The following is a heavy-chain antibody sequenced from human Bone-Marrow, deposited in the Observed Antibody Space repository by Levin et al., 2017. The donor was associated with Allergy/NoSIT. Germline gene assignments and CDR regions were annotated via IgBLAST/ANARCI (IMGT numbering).Heavy chain of an antibody. CDR1: GFTFSSYE. J-gene: IGHJ6*02. CDR2: ISSSGSTI. Sequence: GESLKISCAASGFTFSSYEMNWVRQAPGKGLEWVSYISSSGSTIYYADSVKGRFTISRDNAKNSLYLQMNSLRAEDTAVYYCARDHAEGVRFLEWLYPMMKATRGYGMDVWGQGTTVTVSS. CDR3: ARDHAEGVRFLEWLYPMMKATRGYGMDV. V-gene: IGHV3-48*03. D-gene: IGHD3-3*01.